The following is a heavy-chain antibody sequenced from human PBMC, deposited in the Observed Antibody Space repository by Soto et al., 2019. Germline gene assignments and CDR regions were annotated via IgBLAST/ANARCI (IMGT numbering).Heavy chain of an antibody. CDR2: IYHTGTT. Sequence: QLNLQESGSGLVKPSQTLSLTCTVSDGSINSGGYSWTWIRQPPGKGLEWIGFIYHTGTTYYNPSLKSRVTISVDRSKNQFSLKLNSVTAADTAVYDCARGVNYYDSSGSSWFDPWGEGALVTVSS. CDR1: DGSINSGGYS. CDR3: ARGVNYYDSSGSSWFDP. J-gene: IGHJ5*02. V-gene: IGHV4-30-2*01. D-gene: IGHD3-22*01.